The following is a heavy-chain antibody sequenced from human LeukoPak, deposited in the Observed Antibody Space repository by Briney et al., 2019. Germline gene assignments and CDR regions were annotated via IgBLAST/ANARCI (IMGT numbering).Heavy chain of an antibody. CDR1: GGSISSGSYY. CDR3: AREKGSNWGYYFDY. V-gene: IGHV4-61*02. D-gene: IGHD7-27*01. Sequence: SETLSLTCTVSGGSISSGSYYWRWIRQPAGKGLERIGRIYTSGSTNYNPSLKSRVTISVDTSKNQFSLKLSSVTAADTAVYYCAREKGSNWGYYFDYWGQGTLVTVSS. J-gene: IGHJ4*02. CDR2: IYTSGST.